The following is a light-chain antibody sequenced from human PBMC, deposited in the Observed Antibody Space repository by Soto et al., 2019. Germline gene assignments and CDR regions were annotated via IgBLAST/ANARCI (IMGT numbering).Light chain of an antibody. Sequence: NFMLTQPHSVSESPGKTVTISCTGSSGRIATNYVQWYQQRPGSAPTTVIYEDKQRPSGVPDRFSGSIDSSSNSASLTISGLKTEDEADYYCQSYHSGNVVFGGGTQLTVL. CDR1: SGRIATNY. CDR2: EDK. CDR3: QSYHSGNVV. J-gene: IGLJ7*01. V-gene: IGLV6-57*02.